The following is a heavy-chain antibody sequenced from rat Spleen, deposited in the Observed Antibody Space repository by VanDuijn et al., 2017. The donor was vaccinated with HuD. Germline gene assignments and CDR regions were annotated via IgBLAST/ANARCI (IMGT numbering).Heavy chain of an antibody. CDR3: ARSEVSHDYLPFAD. CDR1: GHSITSSYR. D-gene: IGHD3-7*01. V-gene: IGHV3-3*01. CDR2: INSAGTT. J-gene: IGHJ3*01. Sequence: EVQLQESGPGPVKVSESLSLTCSVTGHSITSSYRWNWIRKFPGNKLEWMGYINSAGTTNYNPSLKSRIPITRDTSKNQFFLQMNSLSTEDTASYCCARSEVSHDYLPFADLGQGTLVTVSS.